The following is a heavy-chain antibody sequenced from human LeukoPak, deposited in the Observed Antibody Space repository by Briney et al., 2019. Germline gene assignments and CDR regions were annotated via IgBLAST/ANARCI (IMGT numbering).Heavy chain of an antibody. V-gene: IGHV3-23*01. J-gene: IGHJ4*02. CDR2: ISGSGGST. CDR3: AKLPYSSSWYYFDY. CDR1: GFTFSSYA. Sequence: GGSLRLSCAASGFTFSSYAMSWVRQAPGKGLEWVSAISGSGGSTYYADSVKGRFTISRDNSKNTLYLQMNSLRSEDTAVYYCAKLPYSSSWYYFDYWGQGSLVTVSS. D-gene: IGHD6-13*01.